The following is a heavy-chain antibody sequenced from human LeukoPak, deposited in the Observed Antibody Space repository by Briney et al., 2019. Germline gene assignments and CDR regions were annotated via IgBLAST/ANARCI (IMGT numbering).Heavy chain of an antibody. J-gene: IGHJ4*02. D-gene: IGHD1-26*01. CDR3: ARLNMQVGPIDY. CDR1: GYSFTSYW. CDR2: IYPGDSDT. V-gene: IGHV5-51*01. Sequence: GASLKISCKCSGYSFTSYWIGWVRPMPGKGLEWMGIIYPGDSDTRYSPSFQGQVTISADKSISTAYLQWSSLKASDTAMYYCARLNMQVGPIDYWGQGTLVTVSS.